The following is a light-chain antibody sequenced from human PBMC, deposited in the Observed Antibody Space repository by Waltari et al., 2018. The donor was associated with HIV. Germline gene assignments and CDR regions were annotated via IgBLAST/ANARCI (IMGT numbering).Light chain of an antibody. V-gene: IGLV3-21*04. CDR1: NVGFTS. CDR3: LVWDSDSDQGV. Sequence: SSVLTQPPSVSVAPGKTASITCGGNNVGFTSVHWYQQKPGQAPVVVIYNDRDRPSGIPERFSGSISGNTATLTISRVEAGDEADFYCLVWDSDSDQGVFGGGTKLTVL. J-gene: IGLJ3*02. CDR2: NDR.